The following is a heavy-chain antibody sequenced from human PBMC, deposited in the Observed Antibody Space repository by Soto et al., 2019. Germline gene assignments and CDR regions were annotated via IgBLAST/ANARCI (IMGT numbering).Heavy chain of an antibody. CDR2: ISSSAGNI. V-gene: IGHV3-11*01. J-gene: IGHJ6*02. D-gene: IGHD3-10*01. CDR3: ARAPYFGSGTYYYYALDV. Sequence: QVQLVESGGGLVKPGGSLRLSCAASGLTFSDHYMTWIRQAPGKGLEWISYISSSAGNIYYADSVKGRFTISRDNAKNSLYLQMTNLRAEDTAVYYCARAPYFGSGTYYYYALDVWGQGTTVTVSS. CDR1: GLTFSDHY.